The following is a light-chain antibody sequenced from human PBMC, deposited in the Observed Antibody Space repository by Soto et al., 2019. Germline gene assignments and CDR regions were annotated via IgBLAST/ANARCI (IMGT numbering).Light chain of an antibody. V-gene: IGKV3-15*01. J-gene: IGKJ4*01. CDR2: GAS. CDR1: QSVTSS. Sequence: EIVMTQSPATLSVSPGERVTFSCRASQSVTSSLACYQHKPGQAHRLLISGASTGANGIPARFSGSRSGTEFTLTINSLQSEDFAIYYCQQYNNWPVTFGGGTKVEIK. CDR3: QQYNNWPVT.